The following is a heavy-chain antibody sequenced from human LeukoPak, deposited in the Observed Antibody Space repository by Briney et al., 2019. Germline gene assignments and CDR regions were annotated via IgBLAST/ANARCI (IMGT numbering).Heavy chain of an antibody. J-gene: IGHJ2*01. D-gene: IGHD3-22*01. CDR1: GFTFSSYA. CDR2: IGAGGTFT. Sequence: PGGSLRLSCTASGFTFSSYAMNWVRQAPGKGLEWVSGIGAGGTFTYYADSVKGRFTISRDNSRNTLYLQMNSLRAEDTAVYYCARDGFTMIVVGWYFDLWGRGTLATVSS. V-gene: IGHV3-23*01. CDR3: ARDGFTMIVVGWYFDL.